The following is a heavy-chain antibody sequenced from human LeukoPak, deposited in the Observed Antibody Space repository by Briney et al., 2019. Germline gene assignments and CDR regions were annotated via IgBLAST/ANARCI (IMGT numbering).Heavy chain of an antibody. D-gene: IGHD4-17*01. CDR2: ISYIGST. CDR1: ADSFSSHY. CDR3: ARDLVTVTKGFDI. Sequence: SETLSLTCAVSADSFSSHYWTWIRQPPGKGLEWIGHISYIGSTNYNPSLKSRVTISIDTSKNQFSLKLSSVTAADTAVYYCARDLVTVTKGFDIWGQGTLVSVSS. J-gene: IGHJ3*02. V-gene: IGHV4-59*11.